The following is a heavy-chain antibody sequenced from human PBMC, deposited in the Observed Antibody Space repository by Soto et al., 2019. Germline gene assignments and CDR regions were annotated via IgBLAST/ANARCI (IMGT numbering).Heavy chain of an antibody. D-gene: IGHD3-10*01. CDR3: ARHDPGGFDY. V-gene: IGHV4-59*08. CDR1: GGSISSYC. J-gene: IGHJ4*02. CDR2: ICNSVTT. Sequence: QVQLQESGPGLVKPSETLTLTCTVSGGSISSYCCSWIRQPPGKGLEWIGYICNSVTTNYNPSLKGRVTISGDTSKNQLSLKLSSVTAADTAVYYCARHDPGGFDYWGQGTLVTVSS.